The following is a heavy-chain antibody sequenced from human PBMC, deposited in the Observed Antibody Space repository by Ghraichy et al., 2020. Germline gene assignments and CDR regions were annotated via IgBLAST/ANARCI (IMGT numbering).Heavy chain of an antibody. V-gene: IGHV1-18*01. CDR3: ARDPGVRKQYDFWSGYPSPGDWFDP. Sequence: ASVKVSCKASGYTFTSYGISWVRQAPGQGLEWMGWISAYNGNTNYAQKLQGRVTMTTDTSTSTAYMELRSLRSDDTAVYYCARDPGVRKQYDFWSGYPSPGDWFDPWGQGTLVTVSS. D-gene: IGHD3-3*01. CDR1: GYTFTSYG. CDR2: ISAYNGNT. J-gene: IGHJ5*02.